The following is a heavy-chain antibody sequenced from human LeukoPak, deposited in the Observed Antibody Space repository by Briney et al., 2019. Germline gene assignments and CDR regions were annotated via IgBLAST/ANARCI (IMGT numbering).Heavy chain of an antibody. D-gene: IGHD6-6*01. CDR3: AREYSSSSNWFDP. CDR2: INHSGST. J-gene: IGHJ5*02. CDR1: GGSFSGYY. V-gene: IGHV4-34*01. Sequence: SETLSLTCAVYGGSFSGYYWSWIRQPPGKGLEWIGEINHSGSTNYNPSLKSRVTISVDTSKNRFSLKLSSVTAADTAVYYCAREYSSSSNWFDPWGQGTLVTVSS.